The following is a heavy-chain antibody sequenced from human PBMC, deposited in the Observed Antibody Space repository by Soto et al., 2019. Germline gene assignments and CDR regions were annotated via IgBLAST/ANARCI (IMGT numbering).Heavy chain of an antibody. CDR1: DGSNPLFY. CDR2: FHISGRT. Sequence: QVHLEQSGPGLVKPSETMSLTCQISDGSNPLFYWSWIRQPAGKGLEWIGRFHISGRTDSHPSLKSRVAMSVDKSKTQFSLNLRSVSAADTAVYYCATGRIVVVGSRAYYGMDVWGQGTTVTV. V-gene: IGHV4-4*07. J-gene: IGHJ6*02. D-gene: IGHD3-22*01. CDR3: ATGRIVVVGSRAYYGMDV.